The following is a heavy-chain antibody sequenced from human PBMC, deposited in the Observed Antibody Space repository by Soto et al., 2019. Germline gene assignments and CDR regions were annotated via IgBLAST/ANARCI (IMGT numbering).Heavy chain of an antibody. V-gene: IGHV1-18*01. CDR1: GYTFTSYG. CDR2: ISAYNGNT. Sequence: ASVKVSCKASGYTFTSYGISWVRQAPGQGLEWMGWISAYNGNTNYAQKLQGRVTMTTDTSTSTAYMELRSLRSDDTAVYYCARDPPGDMYYYDSSDFDDWGQGTLVTVS. CDR3: ARDPPGDMYYYDSSDFDD. J-gene: IGHJ4*02. D-gene: IGHD3-22*01.